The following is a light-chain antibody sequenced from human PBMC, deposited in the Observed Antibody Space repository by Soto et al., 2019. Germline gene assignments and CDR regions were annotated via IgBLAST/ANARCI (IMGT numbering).Light chain of an antibody. V-gene: IGLV2-14*03. Sequence: SSSWYQQYPGKAPKLIIFDVNSRPSGVSERFLGSKSGNTASLAVSGLQAEDEADYYCSSYTDSSTVIFGGGTKLTVL. CDR1: S. CDR2: DVN. CDR3: SSYTDSSTVI. J-gene: IGLJ2*01.